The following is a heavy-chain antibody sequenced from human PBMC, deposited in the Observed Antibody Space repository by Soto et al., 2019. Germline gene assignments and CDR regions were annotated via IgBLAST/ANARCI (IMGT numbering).Heavy chain of an antibody. CDR2: IYSGGST. V-gene: IGHV3-66*01. CDR1: GFTVSSNY. J-gene: IGHJ4*02. Sequence: EVQLVESGGGLVQPGGSLRLSCAASGFTVSSNYMSWVRQAPGKGLEWVSVIYSGGSTYYADSVKGRFTISRDNSKNTLYLQMNSLRAEDTAVYYCAREGFTFGEADEDYWGQGTLVTVSS. D-gene: IGHD3-16*01. CDR3: AREGFTFGEADEDY.